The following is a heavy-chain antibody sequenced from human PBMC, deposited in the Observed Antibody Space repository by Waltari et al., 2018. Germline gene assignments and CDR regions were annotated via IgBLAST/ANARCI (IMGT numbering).Heavy chain of an antibody. V-gene: IGHV3-30*18. CDR1: GFTFSSYG. CDR3: AKDGATLPYYYYYYMDV. CDR2: IWYDGSNK. D-gene: IGHD1-26*01. J-gene: IGHJ6*03. Sequence: QVQLVESGGGVVQLGRSLRPPCAASGFTFSSYGMHGVRQAPGKGVEWVAVIWYDGSNKYYADSVKGRFTSSRDKSKNTLYLQMNSLRAEDTAMYYCAKDGATLPYYYYYYMDVWGKGTTVTVSS.